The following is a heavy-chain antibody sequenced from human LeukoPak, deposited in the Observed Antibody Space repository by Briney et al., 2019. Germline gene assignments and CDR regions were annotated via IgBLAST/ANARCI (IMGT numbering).Heavy chain of an antibody. CDR2: INAGNGNT. CDR1: GYTFTSYA. Sequence: ASVKVSCKASGYTFTSYAMHWVRQAPGQRLEWMGWINAGNGNTKYSQKFQGRVTMTRDTSISTAYMELSRLRSDDTAVYYCARGSVAVAGVLDAFDIWGQGTMVTVSS. CDR3: ARGSVAVAGVLDAFDI. V-gene: IGHV1-3*01. D-gene: IGHD6-19*01. J-gene: IGHJ3*02.